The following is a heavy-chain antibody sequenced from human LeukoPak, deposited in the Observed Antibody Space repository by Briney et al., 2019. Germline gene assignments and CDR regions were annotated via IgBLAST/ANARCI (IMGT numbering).Heavy chain of an antibody. Sequence: GGSLRLSCAASGFTFSSYEMNWVRQAPGKGLEWVSYISSSGSTIYYADSVKGRFTISRDNAKNSLYLQMNSLRAEDTAVYYCAKAFAVADTFDYWGQGTLVTVSS. D-gene: IGHD6-19*01. CDR3: AKAFAVADTFDY. CDR2: ISSSGSTI. CDR1: GFTFSSYE. V-gene: IGHV3-48*03. J-gene: IGHJ4*02.